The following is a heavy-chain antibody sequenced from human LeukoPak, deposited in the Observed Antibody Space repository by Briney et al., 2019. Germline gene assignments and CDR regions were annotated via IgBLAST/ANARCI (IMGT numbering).Heavy chain of an antibody. J-gene: IGHJ4*02. CDR2: IYYSGST. Sequence: PSETLSLTCAVYGGSFSGYYWGWIRQPPGKGLEWIGSIYYSGSTYYNPSLKSRVTISVDTSKNQFSLKLSSVTAADTAVYYCARSMKYYYGSGSYYPPLDYWGQGTLVTVSS. V-gene: IGHV4-39*01. CDR1: GGSFSGYY. CDR3: ARSMKYYYGSGSYYPPLDY. D-gene: IGHD3-10*01.